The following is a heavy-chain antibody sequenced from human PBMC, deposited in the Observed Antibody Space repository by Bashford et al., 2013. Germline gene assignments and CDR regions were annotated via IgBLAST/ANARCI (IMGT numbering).Heavy chain of an antibody. J-gene: IGHJ4*02. V-gene: IGHV3-11*06. D-gene: IGHD4-23*01. CDR2: ISGSGGYT. CDR3: VRDRSRITYGGDTSLL. Sequence: WVRQAPGRGLEWVSSISGSGGYTNYADSVKGRFTISRDNAKNSLYLQMNSVRAEDTAVYYCVRDRSRITYGGDTSLLWGQGTVVTVSS.